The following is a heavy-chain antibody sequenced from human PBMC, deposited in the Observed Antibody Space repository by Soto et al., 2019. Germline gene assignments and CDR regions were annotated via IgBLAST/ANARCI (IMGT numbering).Heavy chain of an antibody. CDR3: TVGSWSGEVFDI. Sequence: QVQLVQSGAEVKKPGSSVKVSCKDSGGTFSTYSLFWVRQAPGQGLEWMGRIIPMLGTRNYAQRFQDRVTITADKPTATAHMELSSLRSEDTALYYCTVGSWSGEVFDIWGQGTMVTVSS. V-gene: IGHV1-69*08. CDR2: IIPMLGTR. D-gene: IGHD2-21*01. J-gene: IGHJ3*02. CDR1: GGTFSTYS.